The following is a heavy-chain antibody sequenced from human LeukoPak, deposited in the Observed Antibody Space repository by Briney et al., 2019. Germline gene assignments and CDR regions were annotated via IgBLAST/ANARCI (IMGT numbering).Heavy chain of an antibody. CDR3: ARGEVVVRGTPEGAFDP. Sequence: PTETLSLTCTVSGGSIRSGDYYWSWIRQPPGKGLEWIGYIYCSGSTYYNPSLKSRVTISVDTSKNQFSLKLSSVTAADTAVYYCARGEVVVRGTPEGAFDPWGQGTLVTVSS. CDR2: IYCSGST. CDR1: GGSIRSGDYY. V-gene: IGHV4-30-4*01. D-gene: IGHD3-10*01. J-gene: IGHJ5*02.